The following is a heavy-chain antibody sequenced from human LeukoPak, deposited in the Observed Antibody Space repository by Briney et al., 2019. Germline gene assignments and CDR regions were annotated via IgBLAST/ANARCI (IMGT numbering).Heavy chain of an antibody. Sequence: GGSLRLSCTTSGFTFGDYAVTWFRQAPGKGLEWVSFIRRKAYGGTTEYAASVKGRSTISRDDSKSIAYLQMNSLKTEDTVVYYCTRTRRVSCGGDCYSFDYWGQGTLVTVSS. CDR3: TRTRRVSCGGDCYSFDY. D-gene: IGHD2-21*02. CDR2: IRRKAYGGTT. J-gene: IGHJ4*02. CDR1: GFTFGDYA. V-gene: IGHV3-49*03.